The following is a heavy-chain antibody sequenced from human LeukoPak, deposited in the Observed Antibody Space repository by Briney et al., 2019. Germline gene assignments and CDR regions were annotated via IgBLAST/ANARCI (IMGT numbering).Heavy chain of an antibody. J-gene: IGHJ4*02. V-gene: IGHV4-34*01. CDR3: ARGLIAARPIGY. D-gene: IGHD6-6*01. CDR1: GGSFSGYY. Sequence: SETLSLTCAVYGGSFSGYYWSWIRQPPGKGLEWIGEINHSGSTNYNPSLKSRVTISVDTSKNQFSLKLSSVTAADTAVYYCARGLIAARPIGYWGQGPPVTVSS. CDR2: INHSGST.